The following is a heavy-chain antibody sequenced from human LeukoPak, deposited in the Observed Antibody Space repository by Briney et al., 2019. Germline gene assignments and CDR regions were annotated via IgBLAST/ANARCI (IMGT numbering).Heavy chain of an antibody. D-gene: IGHD6-19*01. CDR3: ARGSGWDFDY. J-gene: IGHJ4*02. V-gene: IGHV3-66*01. CDR1: GFTVSSYY. CDR2: IYSGGST. Sequence: GGSLILSCAASGFTVSSYYMYWVRQAPGKGLEWVSFIYSGGSTYYADSVKGRFTISRDNSKNTLYLQMNSLRAEDTAVYYCARGSGWDFDYWGQGTLVTVSS.